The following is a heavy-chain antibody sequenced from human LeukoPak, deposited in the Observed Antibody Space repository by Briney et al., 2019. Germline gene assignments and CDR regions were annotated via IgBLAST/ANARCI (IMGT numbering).Heavy chain of an antibody. V-gene: IGHV3-23*01. Sequence: PGGSLRLSCATSGFIFSNYAMSWVRQAPGKALEWVSTIGETGSRTHYVDSVKGRFTISRDNSKNTLYLQMNSLRAEDTAIYYCAKESWRFDSWGQGTLVTVSS. CDR2: IGETGSRT. J-gene: IGHJ4*02. D-gene: IGHD3-10*01. CDR3: AKESWRFDS. CDR1: GFIFSNYA.